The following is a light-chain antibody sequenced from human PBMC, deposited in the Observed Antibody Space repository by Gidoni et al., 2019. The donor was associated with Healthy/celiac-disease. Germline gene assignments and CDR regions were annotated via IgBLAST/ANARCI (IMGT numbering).Light chain of an antibody. Sequence: EIVMTQSPATLSVSPGERATLSCRASQSVSSNLAWYQQKPGQAPRLLIYGASTRATGIPARVSGSGSGTELTLTISSLQSEDFAVYYCQQYNNWPWGTFGGGTKVEIK. CDR3: QQYNNWPWGT. V-gene: IGKV3-15*01. J-gene: IGKJ4*01. CDR2: GAS. CDR1: QSVSSN.